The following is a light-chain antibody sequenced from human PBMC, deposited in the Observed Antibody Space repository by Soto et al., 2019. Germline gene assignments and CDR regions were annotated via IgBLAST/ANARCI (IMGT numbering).Light chain of an antibody. CDR3: QQYNDWPLT. CDR2: GAF. Sequence: EIVLTQSPGPLSVSPGERVTLSCRASQSVSSNLAWYQQKPGQAPSLLIYGAFTRATGIPARFSGTGSGTECTLTISSLQSEDVALYYCQQYNDWPLTLGQGTKVDIK. V-gene: IGKV3-15*01. CDR1: QSVSSN. J-gene: IGKJ1*01.